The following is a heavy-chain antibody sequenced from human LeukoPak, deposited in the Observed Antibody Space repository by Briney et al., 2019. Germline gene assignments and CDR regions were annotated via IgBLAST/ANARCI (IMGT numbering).Heavy chain of an antibody. J-gene: IGHJ6*04. V-gene: IGHV4-59*01. Sequence: SETLSLTCTVSGGSISSYYWSWIRRPPGKGLEWIGYIYYSGSTNYNPSLKSRVTISVDTSKNQFSLKLSSVTAADTAVYYCARNLDCSSTSCHTVDYYYGMDVWGKGTTVTVSS. CDR1: GGSISSYY. CDR2: IYYSGST. CDR3: ARNLDCSSTSCHTVDYYYGMDV. D-gene: IGHD2-2*01.